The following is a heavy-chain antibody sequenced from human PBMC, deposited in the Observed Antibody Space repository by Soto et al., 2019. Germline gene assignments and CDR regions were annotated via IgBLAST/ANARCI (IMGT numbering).Heavy chain of an antibody. CDR1: GGSISSYY. D-gene: IGHD6-19*01. CDR3: ARQGSGSGWNNSDY. Sequence: QVQLQESGPGLVKPSETLSLTCTVSGGSISSYYWSWIRQPPGKGLEWIGYIYYSGSTNYNPSLKCRVTISVDSSKNQFSLKLSSVTAADTAVYYCARQGSGSGWNNSDYWGQGTLVTVSS. V-gene: IGHV4-59*08. CDR2: IYYSGST. J-gene: IGHJ4*02.